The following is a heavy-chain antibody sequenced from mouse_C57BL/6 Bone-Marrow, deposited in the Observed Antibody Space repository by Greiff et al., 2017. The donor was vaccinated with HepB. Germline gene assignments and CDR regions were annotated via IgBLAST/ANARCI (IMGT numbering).Heavy chain of an antibody. J-gene: IGHJ1*03. D-gene: IGHD1-1*01. CDR1: GFTFSNYW. CDR2: IRLKSDNYAT. V-gene: IGHV6-3*01. Sequence: EVKLVESGGGLVQPGGSMKLSCVASGFTFSNYWMNWVRQSPEKGLEWVAQIRLKSDNYATHYAESVKGRFTISRDDSKSSVYLQMNNLRAEDTGIYYCTANYYGSSYGWYFDVWGTGTTVTVSS. CDR3: TANYYGSSYGWYFDV.